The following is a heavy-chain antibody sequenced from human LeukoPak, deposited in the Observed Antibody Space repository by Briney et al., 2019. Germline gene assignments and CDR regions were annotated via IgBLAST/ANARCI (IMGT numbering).Heavy chain of an antibody. CDR1: GYTFTSYG. Sequence: ASVKVSCKASGYTFTSYGISWVRQAPGQGLEWMGWISAYNGNTNYAQKLQGRATMTTDTSTSTAYMQLRSLRSDDTAVYYCAVGTRGYSYGDGYYYYGMDVWGQGTTVTVSS. J-gene: IGHJ6*02. CDR2: ISAYNGNT. CDR3: AVGTRGYSYGDGYYYYGMDV. V-gene: IGHV1-18*01. D-gene: IGHD5-18*01.